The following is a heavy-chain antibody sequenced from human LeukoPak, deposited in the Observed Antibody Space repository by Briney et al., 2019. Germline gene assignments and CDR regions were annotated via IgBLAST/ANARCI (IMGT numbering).Heavy chain of an antibody. J-gene: IGHJ4*02. CDR1: GFSFSTYW. D-gene: IGHD6-13*01. Sequence: GGSLRLSCAASGFSFSTYWMSWVRQAPGKGLEWVANLKQDESEKNYVDSVKGRFTISRDNAKNSLYLQMNSLRAEDTAVYYCAREPIIAAAGPDGDYFDYWGQGTLVTVSS. V-gene: IGHV3-7*01. CDR2: LKQDESEK. CDR3: AREPIIAAAGPDGDYFDY.